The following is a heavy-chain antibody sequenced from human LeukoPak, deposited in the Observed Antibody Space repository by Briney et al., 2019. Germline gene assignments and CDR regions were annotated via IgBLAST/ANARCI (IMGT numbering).Heavy chain of an antibody. CDR3: ASRAYDQDDY. V-gene: IGHV1-69*04. Sequence: RASVKVSCKASGGTFSSYAISWVRQAPGQGLEWMGRIIPILGIANYAQKFLGRVTITADKSTSTAYMELSSLRSEDTAVYYCASRAYDQDDYWGQGTLVTVSS. J-gene: IGHJ4*02. CDR2: IIPILGIA. D-gene: IGHD3-22*01. CDR1: GGTFSSYA.